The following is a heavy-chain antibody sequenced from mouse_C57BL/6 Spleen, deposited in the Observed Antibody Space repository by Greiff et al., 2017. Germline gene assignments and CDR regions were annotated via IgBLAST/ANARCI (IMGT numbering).Heavy chain of an antibody. CDR1: GYTFTSYW. CDR2: IYPGSGST. V-gene: IGHV1-55*01. D-gene: IGHD2-2*01. Sequence: VQRVESGAELVKPGASVKMSCKASGYTFTSYWITWVKQRPGQGLEWIGDIYPGSGSTNYNEKFKSKATLTVDTSSSTAYMQLSSLTSEDSAVYYCARYGLWLPFDYWGQGTTLTVSS. CDR3: ARYGLWLPFDY. J-gene: IGHJ2*01.